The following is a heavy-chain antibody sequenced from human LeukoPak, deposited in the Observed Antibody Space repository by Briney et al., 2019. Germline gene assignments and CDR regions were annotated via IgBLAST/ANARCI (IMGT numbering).Heavy chain of an antibody. CDR2: IWYDGSNK. D-gene: IGHD4-11*01. V-gene: IGHV3-33*06. CDR1: GFTFSSYG. J-gene: IGHJ4*02. Sequence: TGGSLRLSCAASGFTFSSYGMHWVRQAPGKGLEWVAVIWYDGSNKYYADSVKGRFTISRDNSKNTLYLQMNSLRAEDTAVYYCAKGDSNYYFDYWGQGTLVTVSS. CDR3: AKGDSNYYFDY.